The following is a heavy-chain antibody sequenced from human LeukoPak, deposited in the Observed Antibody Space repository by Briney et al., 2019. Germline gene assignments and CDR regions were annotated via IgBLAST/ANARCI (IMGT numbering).Heavy chain of an antibody. CDR3: ASAPSLYCSSTSCPYYYMDV. CDR1: GWSFSGYY. CDR2: IYYSGST. J-gene: IGHJ6*03. Sequence: PSETLSLTCAVYGWSFSGYYWSWLRQPPGKGLEWIGYIYYSGSTNYNPSLKSRVTISVDTSKNQFSLKLSSVTAADTAVYYCASAPSLYCSSTSCPYYYMDVWGKGTTVTVSS. D-gene: IGHD2-2*01. V-gene: IGHV4-59*08.